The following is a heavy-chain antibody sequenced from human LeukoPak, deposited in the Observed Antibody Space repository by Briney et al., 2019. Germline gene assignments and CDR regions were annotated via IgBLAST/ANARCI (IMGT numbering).Heavy chain of an antibody. CDR2: ISSSGRLM. CDR1: GFTFSEYY. J-gene: IGHJ6*02. Sequence: GGSLRLSCAASGFTFSEYYINWIRQAPGKGLEWVSHISSSGRLMQYADSVRGRFTITRDNAQSFMSLQMNNLKPEDTAVYYRARDTNSGLDVWGRGTTVTVS. V-gene: IGHV3-11*01. D-gene: IGHD2/OR15-2a*01. CDR3: ARDTNSGLDV.